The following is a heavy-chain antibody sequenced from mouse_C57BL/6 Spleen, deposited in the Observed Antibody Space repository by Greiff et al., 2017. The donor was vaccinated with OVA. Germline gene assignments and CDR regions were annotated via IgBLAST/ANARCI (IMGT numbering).Heavy chain of an antibody. V-gene: IGHV5-17*01. J-gene: IGHJ2*01. CDR2: ISSGSSTI. Sequence: EVKLVESGGGLVKPGGSLKLSCAASGFTFSDYGMHWVRQAPEKGLEWVAYISSGSSTIYYADTVKGRFTISRDNAKNTLFLQMTSLRSEETAMYYCAMYYSNDYFDYWGQGTTLTVSS. CDR1: GFTFSDYG. CDR3: AMYYSNDYFDY. D-gene: IGHD2-5*01.